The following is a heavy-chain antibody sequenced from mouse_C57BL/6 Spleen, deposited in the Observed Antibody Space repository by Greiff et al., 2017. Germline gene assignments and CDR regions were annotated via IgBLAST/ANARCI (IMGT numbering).Heavy chain of an antibody. CDR3: ASIAPNWYFDV. J-gene: IGHJ1*03. Sequence: EVMLVESEGGLVQPGSSMKLSCTASGFTFSDYYMAWVRQVPEKGLEWVANINYDGSSTYYLDSLKSRFIISRDNAKNILYLQMSSLKSEDTATYYCASIAPNWYFDVWGTGTTVTVSS. V-gene: IGHV5-16*01. CDR2: INYDGSST. CDR1: GFTFSDYY.